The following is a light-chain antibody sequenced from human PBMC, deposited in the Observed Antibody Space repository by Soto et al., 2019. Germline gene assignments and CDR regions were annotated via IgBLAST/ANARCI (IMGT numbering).Light chain of an antibody. CDR2: EVS. Sequence: QSALTQPASVSGSPGQSITISCTGTSSDVGSYNLVSWYQQHPGKAPKLMIYEVSKRPSGVSNRFSGSKSGNTASLTISGLQVEDDADYYCCSYAGSSTYVVFGGGTKVTVL. CDR1: SSDVGSYNL. CDR3: CSYAGSSTYVV. V-gene: IGLV2-23*02. J-gene: IGLJ2*01.